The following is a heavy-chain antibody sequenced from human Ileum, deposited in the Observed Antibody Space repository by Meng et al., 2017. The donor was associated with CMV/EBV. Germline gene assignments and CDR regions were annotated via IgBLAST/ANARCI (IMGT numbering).Heavy chain of an antibody. V-gene: IGHV3-30-3*02. J-gene: IGHJ4*02. CDR2: VSHDGVTK. CDR3: AKWLSHSFPFFDY. CDR1: GFTFNKYA. D-gene: IGHD3-22*01. Sequence: GGSLRLSCVDSGFTFNKYAIHWVRRAPGKGLEWVALVSHDGVTKQYADSVKGRSTISRDDSKNTVYLQMNSLKAEDTAVYYCAKWLSHSFPFFDYLGQGTLVTLL.